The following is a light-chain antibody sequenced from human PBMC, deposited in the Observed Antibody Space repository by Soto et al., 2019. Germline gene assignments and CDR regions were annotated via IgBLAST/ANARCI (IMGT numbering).Light chain of an antibody. V-gene: IGLV1-44*01. Sequence: QSVLTQPPSASGTPGQRVTISCSGSSSNIGSNTVNWYQQLPGTAPKLLIYSNDQRPSGVPDRFSGSKSGTSASLAISGLQSEGESDYYCAAWDDSLFVVFGGGTKLTVL. J-gene: IGLJ2*01. CDR2: SND. CDR1: SSNIGSNT. CDR3: AAWDDSLFVV.